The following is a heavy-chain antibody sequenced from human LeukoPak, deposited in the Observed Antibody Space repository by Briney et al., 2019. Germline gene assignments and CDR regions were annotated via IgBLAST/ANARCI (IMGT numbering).Heavy chain of an antibody. CDR1: GFTFSSYS. V-gene: IGHV3-30*03. J-gene: IGHJ6*02. CDR2: ISYDGSNK. D-gene: IGHD6-19*01. Sequence: GGSLRLSCAAAGFTFSSYSMNWVRQAPGKGLEWVAVISYDGSNKYYADSVKGRFTISRDNSKNTLYLQMNSLRAEDTAVYYCARPDSSGWYDAYYYYGMDVWGQGTTVTVSS. CDR3: ARPDSSGWYDAYYYYGMDV.